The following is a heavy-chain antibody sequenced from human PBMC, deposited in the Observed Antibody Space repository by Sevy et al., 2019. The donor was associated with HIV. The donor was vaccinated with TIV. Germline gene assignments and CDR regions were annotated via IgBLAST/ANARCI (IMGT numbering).Heavy chain of an antibody. CDR2: IGSTGPTI. CDR3: ARPGSGWFEFDS. V-gene: IGHV3-48*02. J-gene: IGHJ4*02. D-gene: IGHD6-19*01. Sequence: GGSLRLSCVASGFTFSRYSMNWVRQAPGKGLEWVSNIGSTGPTIYYADSVKGRFTISRDNAKNSLYLQMNSLREEDTAVYYCARPGSGWFEFDSLGQGTLVTVSS. CDR1: GFTFSRYS.